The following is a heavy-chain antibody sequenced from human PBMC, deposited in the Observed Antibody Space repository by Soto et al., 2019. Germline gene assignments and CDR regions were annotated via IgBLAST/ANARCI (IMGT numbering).Heavy chain of an antibody. CDR2: IYYSGST. D-gene: IGHD3-10*01. CDR1: GGSISSGSYY. V-gene: IGHV4-31*03. Sequence: QVQLQESGPGLVKPSQTLSLTCTVSGGSISSGSYYWSWIRQLPGKGLEWTGYIYYSGSTYYNPSLKSRVTISVDTSKNQFSLKLNSVTAADTAVYYCATRTDYYYGSGSLGGMDVWGQGTTVTVSS. CDR3: ATRTDYYYGSGSLGGMDV. J-gene: IGHJ6*02.